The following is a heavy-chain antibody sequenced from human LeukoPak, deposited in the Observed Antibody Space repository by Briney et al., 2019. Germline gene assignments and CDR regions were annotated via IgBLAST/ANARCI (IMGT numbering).Heavy chain of an antibody. D-gene: IGHD5-24*01. CDR2: ISSNGGST. J-gene: IGHJ3*02. V-gene: IGHV3-64*01. Sequence: GGSLRLSCAASGFTSSSYAMHWVRQAPGKGLEYVSAISSNGGSTSYANSVKGRFTISRDNSKNTLYLQMGSLRAEDMAVYYCARLLGMVTTYDIWGQGTMVTVSS. CDR1: GFTSSSYA. CDR3: ARLLGMVTTYDI.